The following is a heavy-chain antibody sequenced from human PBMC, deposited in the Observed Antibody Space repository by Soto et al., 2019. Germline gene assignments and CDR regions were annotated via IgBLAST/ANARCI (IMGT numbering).Heavy chain of an antibody. D-gene: IGHD2-2*01. V-gene: IGHV3-48*02. Sequence: GGSLKLSCAASGFTFSSYSMNWVRQAPGKGLEWVSYISSSSSTIYYADSVKGRFTISRDNAKNSLYLQMNSLRDEDTAVYYCARVPAAIGYYYYGMDVWGQGTTVTVSS. CDR1: GFTFSSYS. CDR2: ISSSSSTI. J-gene: IGHJ6*02. CDR3: ARVPAAIGYYYYGMDV.